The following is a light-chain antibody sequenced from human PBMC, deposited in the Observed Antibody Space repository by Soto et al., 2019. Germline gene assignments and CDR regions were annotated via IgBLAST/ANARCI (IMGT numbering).Light chain of an antibody. CDR3: MQRIESLT. CDR2: TLS. Sequence: DIVMTQSPLSLPVTPGEPASISCRSSQSLLHSNGYNYLDWYLQKPGQSPQLLIYTLSYRASGVPDRFRGSGSGTDFTLKISRVEAEDVGVYYCMQRIESLTFRGGTKVDIK. J-gene: IGKJ4*01. V-gene: IGKV2-40*01. CDR1: QSLLHSNGYNY.